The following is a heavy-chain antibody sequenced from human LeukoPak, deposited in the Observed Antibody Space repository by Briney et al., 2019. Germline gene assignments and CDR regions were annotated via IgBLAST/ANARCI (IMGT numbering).Heavy chain of an antibody. CDR3: ARERLSYYYMDA. CDR2: IYYNGDT. J-gene: IGHJ6*03. D-gene: IGHD1-1*01. CDR1: GGPIRSSSYY. Sequence: SETLSLTCTVSGGPIRSSSYYWVWLRQPPGKGLEWIGSIYYNGDTYYSPSLQSRVSISVATSKNQFSLKLSSVTAADTAVYYCARERLSYYYMDAWGKGTTVTVSS. V-gene: IGHV4-39*07.